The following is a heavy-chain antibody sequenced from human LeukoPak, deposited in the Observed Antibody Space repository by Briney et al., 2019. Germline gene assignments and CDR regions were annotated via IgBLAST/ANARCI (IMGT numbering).Heavy chain of an antibody. CDR2: TYYRSKWYN. CDR3: AANLGYCRGGSCFSWFDP. J-gene: IGHJ5*02. V-gene: IGHV6-1*01. D-gene: IGHD2-15*01. CDR1: GDSVSSNSAA. Sequence: SQTLSLTCAISGDSVSSNSAAWNWIRQSPSRGLEWLGRTYYRSKWYNDYAVSMRSRVSINPDTSKNQFLLQLNSVSPEDTAVYFCAANLGYCRGGSCFSWFDPWGQGTLVTVSS.